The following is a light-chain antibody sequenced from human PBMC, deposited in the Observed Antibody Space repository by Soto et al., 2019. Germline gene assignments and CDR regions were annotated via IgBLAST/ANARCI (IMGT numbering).Light chain of an antibody. J-gene: IGKJ4*01. V-gene: IGKV3-15*01. CDR2: GAS. CDR3: QQYHKWPPFT. CDR1: QSIGTN. Sequence: EIVMTQSPGTLSVSPGDRATLSCRPSQSIGTNLACYRQKPGHPPRLLIYGASSRAIGMAARFTGSGSGTEFTLTIGSLQSEDFAVYYCQQYHKWPPFTFGGGTKVDIK.